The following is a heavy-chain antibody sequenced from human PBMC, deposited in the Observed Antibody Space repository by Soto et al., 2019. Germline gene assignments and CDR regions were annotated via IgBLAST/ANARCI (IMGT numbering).Heavy chain of an antibody. CDR2: ISAHNGNT. CDR1: GHTFTIYG. D-gene: IGHD1-1*01. J-gene: IGHJ4*02. CDR3: ARGRYGDY. V-gene: IGHV1-18*01. Sequence: QVHLVQSGAEVKKPGASVKVSCKASGHTFTIYGITWVRQAPGQGLEWMGWISAHNGNTDYAQKLQGRVIVTRDTSTSTAYMELRSLRSDDTAVYYCARGRYGDYWGQGALVTVSS.